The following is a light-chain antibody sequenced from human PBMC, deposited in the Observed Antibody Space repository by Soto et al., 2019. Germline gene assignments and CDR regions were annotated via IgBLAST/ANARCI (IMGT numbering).Light chain of an antibody. J-gene: IGKJ5*01. CDR3: QQYNNWPPIT. CDR1: QSIGDT. V-gene: IGKV3-15*01. CDR2: DTS. Sequence: EIVMTQSPATLSVSPCGIATLSCSSSQSIGDTLAWYQQKPRQAPRLLIYDTSTRATGIPARFSGSGSGTEFTLTISSLQSEDFAVYYCQQYNNWPPITFGQGTRLEIK.